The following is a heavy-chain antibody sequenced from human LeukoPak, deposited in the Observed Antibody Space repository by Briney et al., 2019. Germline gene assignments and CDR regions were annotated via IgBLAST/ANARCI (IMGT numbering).Heavy chain of an antibody. CDR3: ARRPLVTTCAYFDF. D-gene: IGHD4-17*01. CDR2: IYPGDSDI. J-gene: IGHJ4*02. CDR1: GYSFTRYW. Sequence: GESLQISCNTSGYSFTRYWIGNVRQMPGKGLEWMGIIYPGDSDIRYSPSFQGLVTISADKSISTAYLQWSSLNASDPAMYSCARRPLVTTCAYFDFWGQGTLVTVSS. V-gene: IGHV5-51*01.